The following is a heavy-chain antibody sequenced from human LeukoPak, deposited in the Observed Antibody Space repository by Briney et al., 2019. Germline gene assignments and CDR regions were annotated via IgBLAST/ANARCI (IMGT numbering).Heavy chain of an antibody. CDR3: ARERSGYSYGYLYYYYGMDV. J-gene: IGHJ6*02. D-gene: IGHD5-18*01. Sequence: GGSLRLSCAASGFTFSSYSMNWVRQAPGKGLEWVSSISSSSSYIYYADSVKGRFTISRDNAKNSLYLQMNSLRAEDTAVYYCARERSGYSYGYLYYYYGMDVWGQGTTVTVSS. CDR2: ISSSSSYI. CDR1: GFTFSSYS. V-gene: IGHV3-21*01.